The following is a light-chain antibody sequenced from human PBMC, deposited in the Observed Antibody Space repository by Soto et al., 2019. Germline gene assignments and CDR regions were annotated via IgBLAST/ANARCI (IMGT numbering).Light chain of an antibody. V-gene: IGKV1D-12*01. J-gene: IGKJ4*01. CDR2: GAS. CDR3: QQANSFPLT. Sequence: IQMTQSPSSVSASVGDRVTITCRASQGISSWLVWYQQKPGKAPKLLIHGASSLQGGVPSRFGGSGSGTEFTLTISSLQPEDFATYYCQQANSFPLTFGGGTRVESK. CDR1: QGISSW.